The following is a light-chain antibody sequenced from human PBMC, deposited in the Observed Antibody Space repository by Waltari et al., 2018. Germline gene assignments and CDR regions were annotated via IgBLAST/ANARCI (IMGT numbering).Light chain of an antibody. J-gene: IGKJ4*01. Sequence: VLTQSPATLSLSPVDRVALSCRASQSVNSKYSAWYQQKPGQAPRLLIYGTSSRATGIPDRFSGSGSGTDFSLTISRLEPEDFAVYYCQQYGNSPLFGGGTKLEI. CDR2: GTS. V-gene: IGKV3-20*01. CDR3: QQYGNSPL. CDR1: QSVNSKY.